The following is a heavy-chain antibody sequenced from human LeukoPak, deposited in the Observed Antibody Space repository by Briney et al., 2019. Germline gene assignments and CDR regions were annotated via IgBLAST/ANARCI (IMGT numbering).Heavy chain of an antibody. CDR3: AISPSSTAGSAD. Sequence: GGSLRLSCAASGFTFNTFNMNWVRQAPGKGLEWVSSISGTGGSTYYADSVKGRFTISRDNSKNTLHLQMNSLRAEDTALYYCAISPSSTAGSADWGQGTLVTVSS. V-gene: IGHV3-23*01. D-gene: IGHD6-19*01. J-gene: IGHJ4*02. CDR1: GFTFNTFN. CDR2: ISGTGGST.